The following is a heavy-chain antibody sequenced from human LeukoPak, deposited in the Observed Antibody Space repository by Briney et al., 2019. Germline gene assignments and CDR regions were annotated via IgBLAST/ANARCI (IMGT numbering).Heavy chain of an antibody. D-gene: IGHD4-17*01. V-gene: IGHV3-23*01. CDR3: ARGAVYGDYAVEDDDAFDI. J-gene: IGHJ3*02. CDR2: ISGSGGST. Sequence: PGGSLRLSCAASGFTFSSYAMSWVRQAPGKGLEWVSAISGSGGSTYYADSVKGRFTISRDNSKNTLYLQMNSLRAEDTAVYYCARGAVYGDYAVEDDDAFDIWGQGTMVTVSS. CDR1: GFTFSSYA.